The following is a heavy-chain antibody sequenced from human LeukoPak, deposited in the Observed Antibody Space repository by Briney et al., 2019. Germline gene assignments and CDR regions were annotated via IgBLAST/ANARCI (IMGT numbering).Heavy chain of an antibody. J-gene: IGHJ3*02. CDR1: GFTFSSYW. CDR3: ARDLGGSNWSLRAFDI. CDR2: SSTSSTI. V-gene: IGHV3-48*04. D-gene: IGHD6-13*01. Sequence: GGSLRLSCAASGFTFSSYWMHWVRQAPGKGLEWVSYSSTSSTIYYADSVKGRFTISRDNAKNSLYLQMNSLRVEDTAVYYCARDLGGSNWSLRAFDIWGQGTMVTVSS.